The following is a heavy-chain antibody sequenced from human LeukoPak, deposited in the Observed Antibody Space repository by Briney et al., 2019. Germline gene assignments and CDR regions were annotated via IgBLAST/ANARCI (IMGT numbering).Heavy chain of an antibody. D-gene: IGHD5-18*01. V-gene: IGHV3-30*18. CDR3: AKNHGYSYGYGDY. CDR1: GFTFSSYG. Sequence: GGSLRLSCAASGFTFSSYGMHWVRQAPGKGLEWVAVISYDGSNKYYADSVKGRFTISRDNSKNTLYLQMNSLRAEDTAVYYCAKNHGYSYGYGDYWGQGTLVTVSS. J-gene: IGHJ4*02. CDR2: ISYDGSNK.